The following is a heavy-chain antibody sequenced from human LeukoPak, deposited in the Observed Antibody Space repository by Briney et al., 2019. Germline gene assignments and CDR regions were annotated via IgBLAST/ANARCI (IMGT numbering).Heavy chain of an antibody. D-gene: IGHD3-22*01. J-gene: IGHJ4*02. CDR2: IYYSGST. Sequence: SETLSLTCTVSGGSISSSSYYWGWIRQPPGKGLEWIGSIYYSGSTYYNPSLKSRVTISVDTSKNQFSLKLSSVTAADTAVYYCARESKSYDGSGFYHDYWGQGTLVAVSS. V-gene: IGHV4-39*02. CDR1: GGSISSSSYY. CDR3: ARESKSYDGSGFYHDY.